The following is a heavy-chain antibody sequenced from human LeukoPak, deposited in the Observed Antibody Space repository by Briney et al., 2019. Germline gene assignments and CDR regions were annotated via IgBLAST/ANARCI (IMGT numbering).Heavy chain of an antibody. V-gene: IGHV1-2*06. J-gene: IGHJ4*02. D-gene: IGHD1-26*01. CDR3: AREITEVGATQRPLTYFDY. CDR1: GYTFTGYY. Sequence: ASVKVSCKASGYTFTGYYMHWVRQAPGQGLEWMGRINPNSGGTNYAQKFQGRVTMTRDTSISTAYMELSSLRSEDTAVYYCAREITEVGATQRPLTYFDYWGQGTLVTVSS. CDR2: INPNSGGT.